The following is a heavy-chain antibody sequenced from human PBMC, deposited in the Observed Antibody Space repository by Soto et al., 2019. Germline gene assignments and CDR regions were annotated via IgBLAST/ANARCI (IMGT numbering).Heavy chain of an antibody. D-gene: IGHD6-19*01. CDR2: MNPNSGNT. V-gene: IGHV1-8*01. CDR3: ARGRRGWLDFDY. CDR1: GYTFTSYD. J-gene: IGHJ4*02. Sequence: ASVKVSCKASGYTFTSYDINWVRQATGQGLEWMGWMNPNSGNTGYAQKFQGRVTMTRNTSISTAYMELSSLRSEDTAVYYCARGRRGWLDFDYWGQGTLDTVSS.